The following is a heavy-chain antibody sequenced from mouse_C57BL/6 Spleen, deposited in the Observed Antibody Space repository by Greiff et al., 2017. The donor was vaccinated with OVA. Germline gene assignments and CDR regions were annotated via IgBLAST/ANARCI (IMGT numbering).Heavy chain of an antibody. Sequence: VQLQQSGAELVRPGASVKLSCKASGYTFTDYYINWVKQRPGQGLEWIARIYPGSGNTYYNEKFKGKATLTAEKSSSTAYMQLSSLTSEDSAVYFCARCQSGDFDYWGQGTTLTVSS. CDR1: GYTFTDYY. D-gene: IGHD4-1*01. CDR3: ARCQSGDFDY. V-gene: IGHV1-76*01. CDR2: IYPGSGNT. J-gene: IGHJ2*01.